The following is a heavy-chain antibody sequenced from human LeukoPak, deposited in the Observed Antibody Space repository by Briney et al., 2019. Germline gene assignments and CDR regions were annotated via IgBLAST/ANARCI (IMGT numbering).Heavy chain of an antibody. D-gene: IGHD6-19*01. Sequence: QSGGSLRLSCAAAGFTFSSYAMGWVGQAQGKGLHWISGISGSGGGTYYVDTVKGRFTISRDNSKNTLYMQMNSLRAEDTAVYHCAKGRYSSGWNYFDYWGQGTLVTVSS. J-gene: IGHJ4*02. CDR2: ISGSGGGT. V-gene: IGHV3-23*01. CDR1: GFTFSSYA. CDR3: AKGRYSSGWNYFDY.